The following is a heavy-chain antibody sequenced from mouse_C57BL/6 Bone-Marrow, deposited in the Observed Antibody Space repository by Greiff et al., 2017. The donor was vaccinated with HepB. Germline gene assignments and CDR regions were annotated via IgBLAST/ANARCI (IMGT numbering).Heavy chain of an antibody. CDR3: ARRQLWSYYFDY. CDR2: INPNNGGT. CDR1: GYTFTDYN. D-gene: IGHD1-1*02. J-gene: IGHJ2*01. V-gene: IGHV1-18*01. Sequence: VQLQQSGPELVKPGASVKIPCKASGYTFTDYNMDWVKQSHGKSLEWIGDINPNNGGTIYNQKFKGKATLTVDKSSSTAYMELRSLTSEDSAVYYCARRQLWSYYFDYWGQGTTLTVSS.